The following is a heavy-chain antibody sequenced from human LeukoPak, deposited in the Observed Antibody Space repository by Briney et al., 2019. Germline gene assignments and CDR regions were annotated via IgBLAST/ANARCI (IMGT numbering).Heavy chain of an antibody. CDR3: ARVPGLLWFGELFYFDY. V-gene: IGHV1-2*02. J-gene: IGHJ4*02. D-gene: IGHD3-10*01. Sequence: ASVKVSCKASGYTFIGHYIHWVRQAPGQGLEWMGWINPKNGATKSPQKFQGRVTMTRDTSINTGHMDLRSLTSDDTAVYYCARVPGLLWFGELFYFDYWGQGTLVTVSS. CDR2: INPKNGAT. CDR1: GYTFIGHY.